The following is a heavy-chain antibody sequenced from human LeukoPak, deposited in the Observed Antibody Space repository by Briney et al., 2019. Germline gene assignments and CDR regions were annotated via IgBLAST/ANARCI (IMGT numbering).Heavy chain of an antibody. Sequence: ASVKVSCKASGYTFTNYGISWVRQAPGQGLEWMGWISAYNGYTDYAQKFQFRVTMTTDTSTSTAYMELRSLRSDDTAVYYCARDKAVTTEVTQHFQHWGQGNLVTVCS. J-gene: IGHJ1*01. CDR1: GYTFTNYG. CDR3: ARDKAVTTEVTQHFQH. V-gene: IGHV1-18*01. D-gene: IGHD4-23*01. CDR2: ISAYNGYT.